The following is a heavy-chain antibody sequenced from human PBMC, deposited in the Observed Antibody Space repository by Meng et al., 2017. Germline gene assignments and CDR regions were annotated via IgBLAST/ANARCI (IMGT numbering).Heavy chain of an antibody. CDR2: INHRGST. D-gene: IGHD7-27*01. CDR3: ASLLGKRGEYYYYGMDV. J-gene: IGHJ6*02. V-gene: IGHV4-34*01. CDR1: GGSFSGYY. Sequence: SETLSLTCAVYGGSFSGYYWSWIRQPPGKGREWIGEINHRGSTNYNPSLKSRVTISVDTSKNQFSLKLSSVTAADTAVYYCASLLGKRGEYYYYGMDVWGQGTTVTVSS.